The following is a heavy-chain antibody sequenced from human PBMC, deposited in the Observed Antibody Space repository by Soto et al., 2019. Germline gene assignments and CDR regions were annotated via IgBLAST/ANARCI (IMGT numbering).Heavy chain of an antibody. CDR2: ISSTTNYI. V-gene: IGHV3-21*06. J-gene: IGHJ4*02. CDR3: ARDSEDLTSNFDY. CDR1: VFTFTRYS. Sequence: GGSLRPSCAASVFTFTRYSMNWVRQAPGKGLEWVSSISSTTNYIYYGDSMKGRFTISRDNAKNSLYLEMNSLRAEDKAVYYCARDSEDLTSNFDYWGQGTLVTVSS.